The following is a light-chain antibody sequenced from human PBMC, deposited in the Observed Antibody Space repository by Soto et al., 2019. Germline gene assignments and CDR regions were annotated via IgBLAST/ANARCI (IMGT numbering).Light chain of an antibody. CDR1: QSVTNY. CDR3: QQRADWLT. V-gene: IGKV1-39*02. J-gene: IGKJ4*01. Sequence: DIQMTQSPSFLSASVGGRVSITCRASQSVTNYLNWYQQKPGKAPKLLIFAASSLQSGVPSRFSGSGSGTDFTLTVTNLQPEDFAVYYCQQRADWLTFGG. CDR2: AAS.